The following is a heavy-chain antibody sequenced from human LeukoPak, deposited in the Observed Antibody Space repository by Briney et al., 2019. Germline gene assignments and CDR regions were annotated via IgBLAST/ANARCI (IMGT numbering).Heavy chain of an antibody. D-gene: IGHD2-15*01. CDR3: ARAEVVVAATTFDY. J-gene: IGHJ4*02. CDR1: GFTISSYG. V-gene: IGHV3-33*01. CDR2: IWYDGSNK. Sequence: GRSLRLSCAASGFTISSYGMHWVRQAPGKGLEWVAVIWYDGSNKYYADSVKGRFTISRDNSKNTLYLQMNSLRAEDTAVYYCARAEVVVAATTFDYWGQGTLVTVSS.